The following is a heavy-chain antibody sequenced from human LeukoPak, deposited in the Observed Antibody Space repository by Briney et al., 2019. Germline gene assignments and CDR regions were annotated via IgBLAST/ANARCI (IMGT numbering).Heavy chain of an antibody. Sequence: MPSESLSLTCAVYGGSFSGYYWSWIRQPPGKGLEWIGEINHSGSTNYNPSLKSRVTISVDTSKNQFSLKLSSVTAADTAVYYCARPLGRYCSSTSCPMDYWGQGTLVTVSS. CDR3: ARPLGRYCSSTSCPMDY. D-gene: IGHD2-2*01. CDR1: GGSFSGYY. V-gene: IGHV4-34*01. CDR2: INHSGST. J-gene: IGHJ4*02.